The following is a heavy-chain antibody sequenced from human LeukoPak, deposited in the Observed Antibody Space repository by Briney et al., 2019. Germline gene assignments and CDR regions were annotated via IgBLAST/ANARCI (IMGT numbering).Heavy chain of an antibody. Sequence: GASVKVSCKASGYTFTGYYMHWVRQAPRQGLEWMGWINPNSGGTNYAQKFQGRITMTRDTSISTAYMELSRLRSDDTAVYYCARGDYVWGSPTYYFDYWGQGTLVTVSS. CDR1: GYTFTGYY. CDR3: ARGDYVWGSPTYYFDY. J-gene: IGHJ4*02. V-gene: IGHV1-2*02. CDR2: INPNSGGT. D-gene: IGHD3-16*01.